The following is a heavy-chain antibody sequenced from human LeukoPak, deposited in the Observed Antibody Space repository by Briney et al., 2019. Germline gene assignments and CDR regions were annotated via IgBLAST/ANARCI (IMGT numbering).Heavy chain of an antibody. V-gene: IGHV1-18*01. CDR3: ARDFEYSSSSANYYYGMDV. CDR2: ISAYNGNT. CDR1: GYTFTIYG. J-gene: IGHJ6*02. Sequence: ASVTVSCKASGYTFTIYGISWVRQAPGQGLEWMGWISAYNGNTNYAQKLQGRVTMTTDTSTSTAYMELRSLRSDDTAVYYCARDFEYSSSSANYYYGMDVWGQGTTVTVSS. D-gene: IGHD6-6*01.